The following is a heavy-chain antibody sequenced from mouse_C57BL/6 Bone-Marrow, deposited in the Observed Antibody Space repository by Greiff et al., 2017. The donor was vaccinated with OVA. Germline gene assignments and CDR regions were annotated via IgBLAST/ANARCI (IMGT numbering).Heavy chain of an antibody. CDR2: IHPNSGST. Sequence: QVQLKQPGAELVKPGASVKLSCKASGYTFTSYWMHWVKQRPGQGLEWIGMIHPNSGSTNYNEKFKSKATLTVDKSSSTAYMQLSSLTSEDSAVYYCASYYYGSNPPYWGQGTTLTVSS. D-gene: IGHD1-1*01. V-gene: IGHV1-64*01. CDR3: ASYYYGSNPPY. J-gene: IGHJ2*01. CDR1: GYTFTSYW.